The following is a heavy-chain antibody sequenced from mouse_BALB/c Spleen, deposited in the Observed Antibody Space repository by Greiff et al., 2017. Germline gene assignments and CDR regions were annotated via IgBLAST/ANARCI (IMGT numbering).Heavy chain of an antibody. CDR1: GFSLTSYG. D-gene: IGHD1-1*01. CDR3: ARESLYYPFAY. J-gene: IGHJ3*01. Sequence: VQLKESGPGLVAPSQSLSITCTVSGFSLTSYGVHWVRQPPGKGLEWLGVIWAGGSTNYNSALMSRLSISKDNSKSQVFLKMNSLQTDDTAMYYCARESLYYPFAYWGQGTLVTVSA. V-gene: IGHV2-9*02. CDR2: IWAGGST.